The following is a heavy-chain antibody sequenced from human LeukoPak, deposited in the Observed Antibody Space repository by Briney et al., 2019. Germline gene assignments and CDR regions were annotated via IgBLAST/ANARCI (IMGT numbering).Heavy chain of an antibody. Sequence: GGSLRLSCVASGFTFSSYAMSWVRRAPGKGLEWVAGIRGNGGDTYYADSVKGRFTISRDNSKNTLYLQMNSLRAEDTAVYYCAKSMGELSPDDAFDIWGQGTMVTVSS. D-gene: IGHD3-16*01. CDR3: AKSMGELSPDDAFDI. CDR2: IRGNGGDT. J-gene: IGHJ3*02. V-gene: IGHV3-23*01. CDR1: GFTFSSYA.